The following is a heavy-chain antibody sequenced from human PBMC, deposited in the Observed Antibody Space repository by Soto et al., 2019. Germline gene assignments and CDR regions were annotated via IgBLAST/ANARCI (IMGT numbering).Heavy chain of an antibody. D-gene: IGHD3-10*01. CDR1: GDTFNFYS. J-gene: IGHJ4*02. Sequence: QVQLVQSGAEVKRPGSSVKVSCKASGDTFNFYSINWVRQAPGLGLEWMGRVNPIVSMSNYAQKFQCRVTMTADKSTSTAYMELSRLRSEDTATYYCASSYGSGYRAFDYWGQGALVTVSS. CDR2: VNPIVSMS. V-gene: IGHV1-69*02. CDR3: ASSYGSGYRAFDY.